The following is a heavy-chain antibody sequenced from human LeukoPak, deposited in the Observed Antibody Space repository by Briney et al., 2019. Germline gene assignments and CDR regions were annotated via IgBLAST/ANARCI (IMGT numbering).Heavy chain of an antibody. V-gene: IGHV4-59*04. Sequence: SETLSLTCTVSGGSISSYYWSWIRQPPGKGLEWIGYIYYSGSTYYNPSLKSRVTISVDTSKNQFSLKLSSVTAADTAVYYCARHANIVGATEWFDPWGQGTLVTVSS. CDR1: GGSISSYY. CDR2: IYYSGST. CDR3: ARHANIVGATEWFDP. D-gene: IGHD1-26*01. J-gene: IGHJ5*02.